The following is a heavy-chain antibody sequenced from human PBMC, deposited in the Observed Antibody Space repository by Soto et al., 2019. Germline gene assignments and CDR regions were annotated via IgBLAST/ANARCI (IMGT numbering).Heavy chain of an antibody. CDR3: ARYYDTSNRPYFHH. Sequence: AETLSLTCAVSGGSISSTTYYWAWIRQPPGKGLEWVATIYYSGATYYNPSLKSRLTISIDTSKNQFSLRLSSVTAADTAMYYCARYYDTSNRPYFHHWGQGTRVTVSS. V-gene: IGHV4-39*01. CDR2: IYYSGAT. CDR1: GGSISSTTYY. D-gene: IGHD3-22*01. J-gene: IGHJ1*01.